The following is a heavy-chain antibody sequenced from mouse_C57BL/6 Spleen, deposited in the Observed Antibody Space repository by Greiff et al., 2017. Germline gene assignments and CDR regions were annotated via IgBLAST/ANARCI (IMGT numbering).Heavy chain of an antibody. D-gene: IGHD1-1*01. CDR2: ISDGGSYT. V-gene: IGHV5-4*01. Sequence: EVMLVESGGGLVKPGGSLKLSCAASGFTFSSYAMSWVRQTPEKRLEWVATISDGGSYTYYPDNVKGRFTISRDNAKNNLYLQMSHLKSEDTAMYYCAREGGYYYGSSYVRYAMDYWGQGTSGTVSS. J-gene: IGHJ4*01. CDR1: GFTFSSYA. CDR3: AREGGYYYGSSYVRYAMDY.